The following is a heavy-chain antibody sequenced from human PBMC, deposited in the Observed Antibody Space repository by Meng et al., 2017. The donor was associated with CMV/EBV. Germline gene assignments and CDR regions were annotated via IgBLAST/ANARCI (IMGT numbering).Heavy chain of an antibody. Sequence: GGSLRLSCAASGFTFSSYPMHWVRQAPGKGLEWVAVISYDGSNKYYADSVKGRFTISRDNSKNTLYLQMNSLRAEDTAVYYCARNIERYCGGDCPPTYYDYGMDVWGQGTTVTVSS. CDR2: ISYDGSNK. CDR1: GFTFSSYP. V-gene: IGHV3-30*04. D-gene: IGHD2-21*01. J-gene: IGHJ6*02. CDR3: ARNIERYCGGDCPPTYYDYGMDV.